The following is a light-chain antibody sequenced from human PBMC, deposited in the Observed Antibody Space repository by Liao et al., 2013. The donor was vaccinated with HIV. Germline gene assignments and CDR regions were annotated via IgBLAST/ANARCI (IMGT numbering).Light chain of an antibody. J-gene: IGLJ3*02. Sequence: YELTQPPSVSVSPGQTASITCSGDKLGDKYACWYQQKPGQAPVVVIYEDSKRPSGIPERFSGSNSGNTATLTISGTQAMDEADYYCQAWDSSTWVFGGGTKLTVL. V-gene: IGLV3-1*01. CDR1: KLGDKY. CDR3: QAWDSSTWV. CDR2: EDS.